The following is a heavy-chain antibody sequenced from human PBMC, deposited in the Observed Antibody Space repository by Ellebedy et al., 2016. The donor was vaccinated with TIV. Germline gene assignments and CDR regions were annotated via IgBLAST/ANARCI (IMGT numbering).Heavy chain of an antibody. D-gene: IGHD3-9*01. CDR2: ISWNSGSI. V-gene: IGHV3-9*01. Sequence: SLKISCAASGFTFDDYAMHWVRQAPGKGLEWVSGISWNSGSIGYADSVKGRFTISRDNAKNSLYLQMNSLRAEDTALYYCAKDEFYDILTGFADYWGQGTLVTVSS. J-gene: IGHJ4*02. CDR3: AKDEFYDILTGFADY. CDR1: GFTFDDYA.